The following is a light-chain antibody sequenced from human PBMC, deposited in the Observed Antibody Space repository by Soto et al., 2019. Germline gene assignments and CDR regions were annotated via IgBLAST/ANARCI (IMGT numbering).Light chain of an antibody. Sequence: ETVMTQSPATLSVSPGERAYLSCRASQSVSSNLAWYQHKPGQAPRLLIYGASTRATGIPARFSGSGSGTEFTLTISSLQSEDFAVYYCQQYNNWPLTFGGGTKVEIK. CDR1: QSVSSN. V-gene: IGKV3-15*01. CDR3: QQYNNWPLT. CDR2: GAS. J-gene: IGKJ4*01.